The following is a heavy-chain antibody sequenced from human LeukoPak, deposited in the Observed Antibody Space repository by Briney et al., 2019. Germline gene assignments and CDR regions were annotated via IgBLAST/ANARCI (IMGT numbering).Heavy chain of an antibody. CDR3: ASRDTAMETRAFDI. CDR1: GSAFSSYD. V-gene: IGHV3-21*04. CDR2: IASSSSYI. J-gene: IGHJ3*02. D-gene: IGHD5-18*01. Sequence: GGSLRPSCAASGSAFSSYDMNWVRQAPGKGLEWVSSIASSSSYIYFADSMKGRFTISRDNAKNTLYLQMNSLRAEDTAVYYCASRDTAMETRAFDIWGQGTMVTLSS.